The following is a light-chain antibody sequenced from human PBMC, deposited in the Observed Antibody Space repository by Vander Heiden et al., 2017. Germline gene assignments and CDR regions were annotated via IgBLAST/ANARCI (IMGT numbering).Light chain of an antibody. CDR3: SSYTSSSTSVV. Sequence: QAALTPPASVSGSPGQSLTISCTGTSSDVGGYNYVSWYQQHPGKAPKLMIYEVSNRPSGVSNRFSGSKSGNTASLTISGLQAEDEADYYCSSYTSSSTSVVFGGGTKL. V-gene: IGLV2-14*01. J-gene: IGLJ2*01. CDR1: SSDVGGYNY. CDR2: EVS.